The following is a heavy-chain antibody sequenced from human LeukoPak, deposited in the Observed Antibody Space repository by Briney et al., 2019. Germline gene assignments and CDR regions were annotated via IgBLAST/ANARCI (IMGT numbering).Heavy chain of an antibody. CDR3: ARDPSSSANRGYCQH. V-gene: IGHV3-74*01. CDR2: INSEGSGI. J-gene: IGHJ1*01. D-gene: IGHD6-13*01. CDR1: GFTFSNYW. Sequence: GGSLRLSCGASGFTFSNYWMHWVRQAPGKGLAWVSRINSEGSGIRYADSVKGRFTISRDNAKNMLYLQMDTLRAEDTAVYYCARDPSSSANRGYCQHWGQGTLVTVSS.